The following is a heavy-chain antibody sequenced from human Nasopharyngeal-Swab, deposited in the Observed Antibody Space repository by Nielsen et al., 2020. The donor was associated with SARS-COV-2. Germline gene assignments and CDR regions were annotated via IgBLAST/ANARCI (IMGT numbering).Heavy chain of an antibody. V-gene: IGHV3-33*01. CDR1: GFTFSSYG. CDR3: ARDLGGAAAGTDY. CDR2: IWYDGSNK. Sequence: GGSLRLSCAASGFTFSSYGMHWVRQAPGKGLEWVAVIWYDGSNKYYADSVKGRFTISRDNSKNTLYLQMNSLRAEDTAVYHCARDLGGAAAGTDYWGQGTLVTVSS. D-gene: IGHD6-13*01. J-gene: IGHJ4*02.